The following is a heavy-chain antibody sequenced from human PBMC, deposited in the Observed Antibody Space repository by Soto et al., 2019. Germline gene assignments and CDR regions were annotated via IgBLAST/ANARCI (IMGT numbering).Heavy chain of an antibody. CDR3: ARVPDR. Sequence: SETLSLTCTVSSGSISFYSWSWIRQPQGKGLEWIGYIYHSGSTYYNPSLKSRVTISVDRSKNQFSLKLSSVTAADTAVYYCARVPDRWGQGTLVTVSS. CDR1: SGSISFYS. J-gene: IGHJ5*02. V-gene: IGHV4-30-2*01. CDR2: IYHSGST. D-gene: IGHD2-2*01.